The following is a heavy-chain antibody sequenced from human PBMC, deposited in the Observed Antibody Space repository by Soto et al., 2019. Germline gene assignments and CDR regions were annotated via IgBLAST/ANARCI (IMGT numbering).Heavy chain of an antibody. V-gene: IGHV3-23*01. CDR1: GFTFSSYA. CDR2: ITGSGGST. CDR3: AKPYDILTGYSDYYYGMDV. J-gene: IGHJ6*02. D-gene: IGHD3-9*01. Sequence: GGSLRLSCAASGFTFSSYAMSWVRQAPGKGLEWVSAITGSGGSTYYADSVKGRFTISRDNSKNTLYLQMNSLRAEDTAVYYCAKPYDILTGYSDYYYGMDVWGQGTTVTVSS.